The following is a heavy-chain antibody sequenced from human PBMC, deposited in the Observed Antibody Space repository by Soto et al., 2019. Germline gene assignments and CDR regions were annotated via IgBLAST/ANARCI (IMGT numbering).Heavy chain of an antibody. V-gene: IGHV1-8*01. CDR2: MNTNSGNT. D-gene: IGHD6-13*01. CDR1: GYTFTSYD. CDR3: ARRGSSSLMWKYYYMDV. J-gene: IGHJ6*03. Sequence: QVQLVQSGAEVKKPGASVKVSCKASGYTFTSYDINWVRQPTGQGLEWMGWMNTNSGNTGYAQKFQGRVTMTRNTSISTAYMELSRLRSEDTAVYYCARRGSSSLMWKYYYMDVWGKGTTVTVSS.